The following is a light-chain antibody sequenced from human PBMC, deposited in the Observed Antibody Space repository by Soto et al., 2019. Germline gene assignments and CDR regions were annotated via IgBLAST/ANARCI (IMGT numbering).Light chain of an antibody. CDR2: SNT. CDR3: AAWDDSLNGVI. CDR1: SSNIGSHT. J-gene: IGLJ2*01. Sequence: QSVLTQPPSASGTPGQRITISCSGSSSNIGSHTVNWHQQVPGTAPKLLIYSNTERPSGVPDRFSGSKSGTSASLAISGLQSGDEADYYCAAWDDSLNGVIFGGGTKVTVL. V-gene: IGLV1-44*01.